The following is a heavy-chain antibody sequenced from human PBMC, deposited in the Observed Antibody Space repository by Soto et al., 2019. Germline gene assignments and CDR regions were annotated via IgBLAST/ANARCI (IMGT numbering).Heavy chain of an antibody. Sequence: QVQLQESGPGLVKPSETLSLTCTVSGGSVSSGSYYWSWIRQPPGKGLEWIGYIYYSGSTNYNPSLKSRVTISVDTSKNQFSLELSSVTAADTAVYYCARVWMGWFDPWGQGTLVTVSS. CDR3: ARVWMGWFDP. J-gene: IGHJ5*02. V-gene: IGHV4-61*01. CDR2: IYYSGST. CDR1: GGSVSSGSYY. D-gene: IGHD3-3*01.